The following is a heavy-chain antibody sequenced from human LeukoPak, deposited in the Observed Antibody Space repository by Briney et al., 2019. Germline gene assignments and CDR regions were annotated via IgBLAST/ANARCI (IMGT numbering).Heavy chain of an antibody. Sequence: SQTLSLTCTVSGGSISSGSYYWSWIRQPAGKGLEWIGRIYTSGSTNYNPSLKSRVTISVDTSKNQFSLRLSSVTAADTAVYYCARSAAMAWDYYYGMDVWGQGTTVTVSS. CDR3: ARSAAMAWDYYYGMDV. D-gene: IGHD5-18*01. CDR1: GGSISSGSYY. CDR2: IYTSGST. V-gene: IGHV4-61*02. J-gene: IGHJ6*02.